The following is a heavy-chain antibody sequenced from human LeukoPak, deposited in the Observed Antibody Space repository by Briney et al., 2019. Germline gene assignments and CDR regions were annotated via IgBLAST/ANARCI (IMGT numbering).Heavy chain of an antibody. V-gene: IGHV3-30-3*01. CDR3: ARSQSLLGLWGDY. Sequence: GGSLRLSCAASGFTFSSYAMHWVRQAPGKGLEWVAVISYDGSNKYYADSVKGRFTISRDNSKNTLYLQMNSLRAEDTAVYYCARSQSLLGLWGDYWGQGTLVTVSS. D-gene: IGHD3-10*01. CDR2: ISYDGSNK. CDR1: GFTFSSYA. J-gene: IGHJ4*02.